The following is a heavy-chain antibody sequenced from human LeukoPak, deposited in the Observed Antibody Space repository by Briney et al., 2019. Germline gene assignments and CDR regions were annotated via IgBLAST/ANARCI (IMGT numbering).Heavy chain of an antibody. J-gene: IGHJ4*02. CDR1: GYTFSSYG. CDR3: PRHRGGAGEIDY. D-gene: IGHD1-26*01. V-gene: IGHV1-18*01. Sequence: GASVKVSCKASGYTFSSYGISWERQAPGQGLEWMGWINTYNGNTNYAQKLQDRVTMTTDTSTSTAYMELRSLRVDDTAVYYCPRHRGGAGEIDYWGQGTLVRVSS. CDR2: INTYNGNT.